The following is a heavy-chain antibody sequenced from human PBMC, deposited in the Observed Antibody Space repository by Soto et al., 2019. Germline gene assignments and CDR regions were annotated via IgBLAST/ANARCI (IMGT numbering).Heavy chain of an antibody. CDR3: AEMGTYSSSWFGNYFDY. D-gene: IGHD6-13*01. V-gene: IGHV3-23*01. CDR1: GFTFSSYA. J-gene: IGHJ4*02. Sequence: PGGSLRLSCAASGFTFSSYAMSWVRQAPGKGLEWVSAISGSGGSTNYADSVKGRFTISRDNSKNTLYLQMNSLRAEDTAVYYCAEMGTYSSSWFGNYFDYWGQGTLVTVSS. CDR2: ISGSGGST.